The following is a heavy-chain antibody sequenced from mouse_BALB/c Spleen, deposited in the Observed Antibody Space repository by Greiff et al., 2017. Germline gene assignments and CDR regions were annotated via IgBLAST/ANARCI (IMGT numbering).Heavy chain of an antibody. V-gene: IGHV1-63*02. CDR2: IYPGGGYT. Sequence: QVQLKESGAELVRPGTSVKISCKASGYTFTNYWLGWVKQRPGHGLEWIGDIYPGGGYTNYNEKFKGKATLTADTSSSTAYMQLSSLTSEDSAVYFCARSITTSRWFAYWGQGTLVTVSA. J-gene: IGHJ3*01. CDR3: ARSITTSRWFAY. CDR1: GYTFTNYW. D-gene: IGHD2-4*01.